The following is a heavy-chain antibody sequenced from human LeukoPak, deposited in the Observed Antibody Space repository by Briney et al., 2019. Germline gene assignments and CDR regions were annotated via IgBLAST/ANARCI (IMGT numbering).Heavy chain of an antibody. D-gene: IGHD2-15*01. J-gene: IGHJ4*02. V-gene: IGHV3-23*01. CDR1: GFTFSSYA. Sequence: GGSLRLSCAASGFTFSSYAMSWVRQAPGKGLEWVSAISGSGGSTYYADSVKGRFTISRDNSKNTLYLQMNSLRAEDTAVYYCAKDGYCSGGSCSGFDYWGQGTLVTVSS. CDR2: ISGSGGST. CDR3: AKDGYCSGGSCSGFDY.